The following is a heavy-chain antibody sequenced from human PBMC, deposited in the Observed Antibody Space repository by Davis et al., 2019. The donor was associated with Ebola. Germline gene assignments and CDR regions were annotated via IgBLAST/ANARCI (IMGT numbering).Heavy chain of an antibody. V-gene: IGHV1-18*01. CDR2: ISPYNGDT. CDR1: GYSFTSYG. J-gene: IGHJ5*02. CDR3: ALSLGYCSRTNCFSWFDP. D-gene: IGHD2-2*01. Sequence: AASVKVFCKTSGYSFTSYGISWVRQAPGRGLEWLGWISPYNGDTSDSQRVQGRVFLTTDTSTSTVYMELRSLTSDDTAMYYCALSLGYCSRTNCFSWFDPWGQGTLVTVSP.